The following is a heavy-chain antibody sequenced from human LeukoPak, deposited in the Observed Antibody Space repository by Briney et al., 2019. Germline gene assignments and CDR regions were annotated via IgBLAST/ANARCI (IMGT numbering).Heavy chain of an antibody. CDR2: IYTDDST. CDR1: GITVSTNY. Sequence: PGGSLRLSCAASGITVSTNYMSWVRQAPGKGLEWVSVIYTDDSTYYTDSVKGRFAISRDISKNTLYLQMNSLRGDDTALYYCGGVWNGDHVIKYWGQGTLVPVPS. D-gene: IGHD3-16*01. J-gene: IGHJ4*02. CDR3: GGVWNGDHVIKY. V-gene: IGHV3-66*01.